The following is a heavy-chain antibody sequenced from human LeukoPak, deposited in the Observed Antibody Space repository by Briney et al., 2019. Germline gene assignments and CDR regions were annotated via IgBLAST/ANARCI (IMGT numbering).Heavy chain of an antibody. Sequence: SETLSLTCTVSGGSISSYYWSWIRQPPGKGLEWIGYIYYSGSTNYNPSLKSRVTISVDTSKNQFSLKLSSVTAADTAVYYCAREGYSYGLDCWGQGTLVTVSS. CDR3: AREGYSYGLDC. CDR1: GGSISSYY. CDR2: IYYSGST. J-gene: IGHJ4*02. V-gene: IGHV4-59*01. D-gene: IGHD5-18*01.